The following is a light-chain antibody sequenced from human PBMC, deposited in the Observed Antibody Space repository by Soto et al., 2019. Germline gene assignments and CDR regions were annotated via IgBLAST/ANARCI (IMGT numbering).Light chain of an antibody. V-gene: IGKV1-27*01. J-gene: IGKJ1*01. CDR3: QKYNSVPRSWT. CDR2: AAS. Sequence: DIQMTQSPSSLSASVGDRVTITCRASQGISNYLAWYQQKPGKVPKLLIYAASTLQSGVPSRFSGSGSGTDFTLTISSLQPGDVATYYCQKYNSVPRSWTFRQGTKVEI. CDR1: QGISNY.